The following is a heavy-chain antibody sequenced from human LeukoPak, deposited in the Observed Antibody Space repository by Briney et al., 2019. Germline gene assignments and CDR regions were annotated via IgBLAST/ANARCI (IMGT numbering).Heavy chain of an antibody. V-gene: IGHV3-43*01. CDR2: ISWDGGST. Sequence: GGSLRLSCAASGFTFDDYTMHWVRQAPGKGLEWVSLISWDGGSTYYADSVKGRFTISRDNSKNSLYLQMNSLRTEDTALYYCAKDVDNYDILTGLRFDYWGQGTLVTVSS. CDR1: GFTFDDYT. J-gene: IGHJ4*02. D-gene: IGHD3-9*01. CDR3: AKDVDNYDILTGLRFDY.